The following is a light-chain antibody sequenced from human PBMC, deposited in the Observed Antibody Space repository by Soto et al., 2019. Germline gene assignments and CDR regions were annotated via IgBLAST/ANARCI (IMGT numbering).Light chain of an antibody. CDR3: MQGTHWPIT. CDR1: QDITSY. J-gene: IGKJ5*01. CDR2: GAT. V-gene: IGKV1-17*03. Sequence: IQITQSPSSVPSSLWYRVTIPCRTSQDITSYLVWFQQKPGKVPERLIYGATNLQSGVPARFSGSGSGTDFALKISRVEAEDVGVYYCMQGTHWPITFGQGTRLEIK.